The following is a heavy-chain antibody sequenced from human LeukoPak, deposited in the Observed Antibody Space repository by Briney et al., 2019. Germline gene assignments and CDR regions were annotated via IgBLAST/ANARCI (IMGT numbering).Heavy chain of an antibody. CDR2: IWYDGSNK. CDR3: AKAPRAFHYYMDV. J-gene: IGHJ6*03. V-gene: IGHV3-33*06. Sequence: GGSLRLSCAASGFTFSSYGMHWVRQAPGKGLEWVAVIWYDGSNKYYADSVKGRFTISRDNSMNTLYLQMNSLRAEDTAVYYCAKAPRAFHYYMDVWGKGTTVTVSS. CDR1: GFTFSSYG. D-gene: IGHD2/OR15-2a*01.